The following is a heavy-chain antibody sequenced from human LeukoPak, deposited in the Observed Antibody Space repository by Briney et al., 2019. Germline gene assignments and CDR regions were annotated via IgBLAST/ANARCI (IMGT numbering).Heavy chain of an antibody. J-gene: IGHJ4*02. V-gene: IGHV1-69*05. CDR1: GGTFSSYA. CDR2: IIPIFGTA. CDR3: ARTRYYDSSGGDY. Sequence: GASVKVSCKVSGGTFSSYAISWVRQAPGQGLEWMGRIIPIFGTANYAQKFQGRVTITTDESTSTAYMELSSLRSEDTAVYYCARTRYYDSSGGDYWGQGTLVTVSS. D-gene: IGHD3-22*01.